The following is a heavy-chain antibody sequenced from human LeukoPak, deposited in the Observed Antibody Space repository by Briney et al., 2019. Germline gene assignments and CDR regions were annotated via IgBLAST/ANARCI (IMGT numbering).Heavy chain of an antibody. CDR1: GGSISSYY. D-gene: IGHD6-13*01. J-gene: IGHJ4*02. Sequence: SETLSLTCTVSGGSISSYYWNWIRQPPGKGLEWIGYFYYSGSTNYNPSLKSRVTISGDTSKNQFSLKLSSVTAADTAMYYCARGSSSWPYYFDYWGQGTLVAVSS. CDR3: ARGSSSWPYYFDY. CDR2: FYYSGST. V-gene: IGHV4-59*01.